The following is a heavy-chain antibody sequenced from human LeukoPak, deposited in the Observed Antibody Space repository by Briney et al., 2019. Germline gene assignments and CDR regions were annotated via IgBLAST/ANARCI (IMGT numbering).Heavy chain of an antibody. D-gene: IGHD2-21*02. Sequence: GGSLRLSCAASGFTFSSFTMNWVRQAPGKGLEWVAAISSSSRDIFYADSVKGRFTISRDNAKNSLYLQMNSLRAEDTAVYYCARDHGGDRYDYWGQGTLVTVSS. CDR2: ISSSSRDI. V-gene: IGHV3-21*01. CDR3: ARDHGGDRYDY. J-gene: IGHJ4*02. CDR1: GFTFSSFT.